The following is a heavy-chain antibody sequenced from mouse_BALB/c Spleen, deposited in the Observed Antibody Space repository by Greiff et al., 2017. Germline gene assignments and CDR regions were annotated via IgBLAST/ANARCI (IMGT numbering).Heavy chain of an antibody. Sequence: VQLQQSGAELARPGASVKLSCKASGYTFSSYWMQWVKQRPGQGLEWIGAIYPGDGDTRYTQKFKGKATLTADKSSSTAYMQLSSLASEDSAVYYCALLRPYYFDYWGQGTTLTVSS. D-gene: IGHD1-2*01. CDR2: IYPGDGDT. CDR1: GYTFSSYW. CDR3: ALLRPYYFDY. V-gene: IGHV1-87*01. J-gene: IGHJ2*01.